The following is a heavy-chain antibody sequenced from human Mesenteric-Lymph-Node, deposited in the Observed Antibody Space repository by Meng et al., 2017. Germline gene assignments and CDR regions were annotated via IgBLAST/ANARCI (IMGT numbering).Heavy chain of an antibody. Sequence: SETLSLTCTVSGGSISSSSYYWGWIRQPPGKGLEWIGSIYYSGSTYYNPSLKSRVTISVDTSKNQFSLKLSSVTAADTAVYYCARSIVVVPAANWRSSRMVGHNWFDPWGQGTLVTVSS. V-gene: IGHV4-39*07. D-gene: IGHD2-2*01. CDR2: IYYSGST. J-gene: IGHJ5*02. CDR3: ARSIVVVPAANWRSSRMVGHNWFDP. CDR1: GGSISSSSYY.